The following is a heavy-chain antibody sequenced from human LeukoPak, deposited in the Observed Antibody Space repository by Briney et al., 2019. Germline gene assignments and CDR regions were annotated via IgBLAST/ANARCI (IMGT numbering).Heavy chain of an antibody. Sequence: GRSLRLSCAASGFTASSNYMSSVPQAPGTGLEWVSSINSDGSSTTYADSVKGRFTISRDNAKNTLYLQMNSLRAEDTALYYCASRWWYFDLWGRGTLVTVCS. D-gene: IGHD6-13*01. CDR1: GFTASSNY. J-gene: IGHJ2*01. V-gene: IGHV3-74*03. CDR3: ASRWWYFDL. CDR2: INSDGSST.